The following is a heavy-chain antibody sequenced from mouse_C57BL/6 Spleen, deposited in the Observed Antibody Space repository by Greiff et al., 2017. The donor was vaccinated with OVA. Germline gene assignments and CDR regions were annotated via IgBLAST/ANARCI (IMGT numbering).Heavy chain of an antibody. CDR2: IDPSDSYT. D-gene: IGHD1-1*01. V-gene: IGHV1-69*01. CDR1: GYTFTSYW. CDR3: ARREGYYGSGFAY. Sequence: QVQLQQSGAELVMPGASVKLSCKASGYTFTSYWMHWVKQRPGQGLEWIGEIDPSDSYTNYNQKFKGKSTLTVDKSSSTAYMQFSSLTSEDSAVYYCARREGYYGSGFAYWGQGTLVTVSA. J-gene: IGHJ3*01.